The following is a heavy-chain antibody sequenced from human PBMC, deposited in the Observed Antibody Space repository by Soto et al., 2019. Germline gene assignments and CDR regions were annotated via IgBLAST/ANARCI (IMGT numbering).Heavy chain of an antibody. CDR1: GFTFSYAW. V-gene: IGHV3-15*01. Sequence: EVQLVESGGGMVMPGGSLRLSCAASGFTFSYAWMTWIRQAPGKGLQCVGRIKRKIDGETTDYAAPVKGRFTISRDDSKNTLYLQMNSLKVEDTAMYYGVTDRGGGMDVWGKGTTVTVSS. CDR2: IKRKIDGETT. D-gene: IGHD3-16*01. J-gene: IGHJ6*04. CDR3: VTDRGGGMDV.